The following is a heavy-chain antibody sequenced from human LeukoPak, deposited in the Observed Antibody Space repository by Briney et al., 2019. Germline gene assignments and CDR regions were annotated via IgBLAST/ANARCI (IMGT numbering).Heavy chain of an antibody. D-gene: IGHD3-9*01. CDR1: GYTFTSYY. Sequence: GASVKVSCKASGYTFTSYYMHWVRQAPGQGLEWMGIINPSGGSTSYAQKFQGRVTMTRDTSTSTVYMELSSLRSEDTAVYYCARGYDILTGSSNWFDPWGQGTLVTVSS. J-gene: IGHJ5*02. CDR2: INPSGGST. CDR3: ARGYDILTGSSNWFDP. V-gene: IGHV1-46*01.